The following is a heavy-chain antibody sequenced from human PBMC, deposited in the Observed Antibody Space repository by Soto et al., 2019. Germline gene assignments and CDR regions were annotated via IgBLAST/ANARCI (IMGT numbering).Heavy chain of an antibody. Sequence: ASVKVSCKASGYTFTSYGISWVRQAPGQGLEWMGWISAYNGNTNYAQKLQGRVTMTTDTSTSTAYMELRSLRSDDTAVYYCAREAGYCISTSCYGGEYYYYYGMDVWGQGTTVTVSS. V-gene: IGHV1-18*01. CDR3: AREAGYCISTSCYGGEYYYYYGMDV. CDR2: ISAYNGNT. CDR1: GYTFTSYG. D-gene: IGHD2-2*01. J-gene: IGHJ6*02.